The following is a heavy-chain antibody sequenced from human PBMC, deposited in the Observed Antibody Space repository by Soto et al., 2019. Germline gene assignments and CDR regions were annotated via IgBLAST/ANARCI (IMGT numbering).Heavy chain of an antibody. CDR3: ARDRVTMIVGLFDY. J-gene: IGHJ4*02. Sequence: QVQLVESGGGVVQSGRSLRLSCAASGFTFSSYAMHWVRQAPGKGLEWVAVISYDGSNKYYADSVKGRFTISRDNSKNTLYLQMNSLRAEDTAVYYCARDRVTMIVGLFDYWGQGTLVTVSS. V-gene: IGHV3-30-3*01. CDR1: GFTFSSYA. D-gene: IGHD3-22*01. CDR2: ISYDGSNK.